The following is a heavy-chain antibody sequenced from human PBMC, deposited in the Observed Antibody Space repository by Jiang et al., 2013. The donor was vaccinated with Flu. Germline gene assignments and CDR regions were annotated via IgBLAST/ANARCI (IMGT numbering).Heavy chain of an antibody. CDR1: GFIFGNYD. CDR3: VRDGIEGRGDH. V-gene: IGHV3-20*04. Sequence: RLSCAASGFIFGNYDMSWVRQGPGKGLEYVSAISWNAGSIGYADSVKGRFAISRDNAKNSLFLQMNSLRAEDTAIYYCVRDGIEGRGDHWGQGTLVTVSS. D-gene: IGHD1-14*01. CDR2: ISWNAGSI. J-gene: IGHJ4*02.